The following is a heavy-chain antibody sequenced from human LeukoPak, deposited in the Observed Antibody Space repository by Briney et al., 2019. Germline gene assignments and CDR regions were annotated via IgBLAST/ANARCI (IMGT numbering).Heavy chain of an antibody. V-gene: IGHV3-74*03. J-gene: IGHJ4*02. CDR2: INGDGSNT. CDR3: VVVPHY. CDR1: GFTFSSHW. Sequence: GGSLRLSCAASGFTFSSHWMHWVRQAPGKGLVWVSRINGDGSNTTYADSVKGRFTISRDNAKNTLYLQMNSLRAEDTAVYYCVVVPHYWGQGTLVTVSS. D-gene: IGHD3-22*01.